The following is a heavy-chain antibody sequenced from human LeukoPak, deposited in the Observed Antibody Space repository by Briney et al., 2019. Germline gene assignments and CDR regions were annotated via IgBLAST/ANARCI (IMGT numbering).Heavy chain of an antibody. CDR2: ISSGSSCI. Sequence: GGSLRLSCAASGFTLSTYSMNWVRQAPGKGLEWVSSISSGSSCIYYADSVKGRFTISRDNAKKSLYLQMNSLRAEDTAVYYCARAYSGTYGLGYYYMDVWGKGTTVTVSS. CDR3: ARAYSGTYGLGYYYMDV. CDR1: GFTLSTYS. V-gene: IGHV3-21*01. D-gene: IGHD1-26*01. J-gene: IGHJ6*03.